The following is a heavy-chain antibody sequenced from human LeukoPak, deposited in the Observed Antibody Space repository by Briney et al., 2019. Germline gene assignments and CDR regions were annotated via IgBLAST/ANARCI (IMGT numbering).Heavy chain of an antibody. CDR2: INSDGSST. CDR1: GFPFSSYW. V-gene: IGHV3-74*01. Sequence: PGGSLRLSCAASGFPFSSYWMHWVRQAPGKGLVWVSRINSDGSSTSYADSVKGRFTISRDNAKNTLYLQMNSLRAEDTAVYYCASMRWLQAFVDYWGQGTLVTVSS. J-gene: IGHJ4*02. D-gene: IGHD5-24*01. CDR3: ASMRWLQAFVDY.